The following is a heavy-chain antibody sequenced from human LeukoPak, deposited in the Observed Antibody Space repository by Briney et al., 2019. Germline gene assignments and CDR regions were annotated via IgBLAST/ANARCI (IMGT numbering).Heavy chain of an antibody. CDR2: INHSGST. Sequence: PSETLSLTCAVYGGSFSGYYWSWIRQPPGKGLEWIGEINHSGSTNYNPSLKSRVTISVDTSKNQFSLKLSSVTAADTAVYYCARGVRYYDSSGYSGVVGFDPWAREPWSPSPQ. CDR3: ARGVRYYDSSGYSGVVGFDP. CDR1: GGSFSGYY. V-gene: IGHV4-34*01. D-gene: IGHD3-22*01. J-gene: IGHJ5*02.